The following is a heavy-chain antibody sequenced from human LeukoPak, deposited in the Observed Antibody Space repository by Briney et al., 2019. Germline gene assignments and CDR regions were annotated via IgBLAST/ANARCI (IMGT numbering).Heavy chain of an antibody. D-gene: IGHD1-26*01. CDR1: GGTFSSYA. CDR3: ARESGSYEAYFDY. V-gene: IGHV1-69*13. CDR2: IFPIFATA. J-gene: IGHJ4*02. Sequence: PVTVSCKASGGTFSSYAISWVRQAPGQGLEWMGRIFPIFATANYAQKFQGRVTITADESTSTAYMELSSLRSEDTAVYYCARESGSYEAYFDYWGQGTLATVSS.